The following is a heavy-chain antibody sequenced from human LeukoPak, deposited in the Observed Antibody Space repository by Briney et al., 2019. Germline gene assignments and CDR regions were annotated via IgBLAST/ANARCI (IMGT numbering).Heavy chain of an antibody. J-gene: IGHJ4*02. CDR2: ISGSDGST. Sequence: DPGGSLRLSCTASGFTFSNYAMSWVRQAPGKGLEWVSTISGSDGSTYYADSVKGRFTISRDNSKNTLCPQMNSLRVEDTAIYYCAKGRGYCTGGSCYSDYWGQGTLVTVSS. CDR1: GFTFSNYA. CDR3: AKGRGYCTGGSCYSDY. V-gene: IGHV3-23*01. D-gene: IGHD2-15*01.